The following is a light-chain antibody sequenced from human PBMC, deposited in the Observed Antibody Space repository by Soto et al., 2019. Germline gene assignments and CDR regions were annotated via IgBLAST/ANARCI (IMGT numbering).Light chain of an antibody. CDR3: QQFYSAPIT. Sequence: DIQMSQSPSSRSASVGDSGTITCRASQTIKNYLNWYQQKPGRAPNLLIYSASTLHSGVPSRFSGTKSATDFTLTITSLQPEDFATYYCQQFYSAPITFGQGTRLEIK. CDR1: QTIKNY. J-gene: IGKJ5*01. V-gene: IGKV1-39*01. CDR2: SAS.